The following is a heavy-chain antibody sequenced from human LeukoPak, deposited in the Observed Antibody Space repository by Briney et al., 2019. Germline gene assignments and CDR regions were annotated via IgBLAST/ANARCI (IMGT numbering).Heavy chain of an antibody. CDR2: IYYSGST. Sequence: SETLSLTCTVSGGSISSSSYYWGWIRQPPGKGLEWIGSIYYSGSTYYNPSLKSRVTISVDTSKNQFSLKLSSVTAADTAVYCCAGESTTPLEYYYYYGMDVWGQGTTVTVSS. J-gene: IGHJ6*02. D-gene: IGHD1-14*01. CDR3: AGESTTPLEYYYYYGMDV. V-gene: IGHV4-39*01. CDR1: GGSISSSSYY.